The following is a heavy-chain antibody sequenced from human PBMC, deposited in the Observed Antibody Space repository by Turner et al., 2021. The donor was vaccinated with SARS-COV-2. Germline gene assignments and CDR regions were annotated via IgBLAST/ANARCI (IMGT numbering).Heavy chain of an antibody. CDR1: GGSISSYY. V-gene: IGHV4-59*08. CDR3: ATSLGRGYNWFDT. J-gene: IGHJ5*02. Sequence: QVQLQESGPGLVKPSATLSLTCPVSGGSISSYYWNWIRQPPGKGLEWIGYIDYSGSTNYNPSLKGRVTISVDTSKNQFSLKLTSVTAADTAVYYCATSLGRGYNWFDTWGQGTLVTVSS. CDR2: IDYSGST. D-gene: IGHD1-26*01.